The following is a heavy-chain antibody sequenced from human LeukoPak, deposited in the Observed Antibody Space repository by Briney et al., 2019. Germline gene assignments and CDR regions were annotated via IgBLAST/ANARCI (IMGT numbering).Heavy chain of an antibody. CDR2: IYNSGTT. Sequence: SETLSLTRTVSRGSIKNYYWSWIRQPPAKGLEGIEYIYNSGTTNYNPSLKSRVTISLDTSKKQFSLKLTSVTASDTAVYYCARHDRYSITRSYDYYPLDVWGPGTTVTVS. V-gene: IGHV4-59*08. D-gene: IGHD2-21*01. J-gene: IGHJ6*02. CDR3: ARHDRYSITRSYDYYPLDV. CDR1: RGSIKNYY.